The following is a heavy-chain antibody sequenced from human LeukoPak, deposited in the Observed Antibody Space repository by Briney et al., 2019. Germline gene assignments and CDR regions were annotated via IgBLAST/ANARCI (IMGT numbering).Heavy chain of an antibody. CDR2: IIPIFGTA. CDR3: ARDLSTIFGVVNRYYFDY. CDR1: GGTFSSYA. J-gene: IGHJ4*02. Sequence: GSSVKVSCKASGGTFSSYAISWVRQAPGQGLEWMGGIIPIFGTANYAQKFQGRVTITADESTSTAYMELSSLRSEDTAVYYCARDLSTIFGVVNRYYFDYWGQGTLVTVSS. V-gene: IGHV1-69*01. D-gene: IGHD3-3*01.